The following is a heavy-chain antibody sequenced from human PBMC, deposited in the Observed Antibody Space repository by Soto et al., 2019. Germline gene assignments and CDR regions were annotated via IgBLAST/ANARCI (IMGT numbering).Heavy chain of an antibody. CDR2: IIPIFATV. D-gene: IGHD5-18*01. J-gene: IGHJ4*02. CDR1: GGSFSSNP. Sequence: QVQLVQYGSEVKTPGSSVKVSCKASGGSFSSNPISWVRQAPGQGLEWMAGIIPIFATVHYAQKFQGRVTITADESTSTAYMELTSLRSEDTAVYFCARGGRGYSSAPRYYFDYWGQGTLVTVSS. CDR3: ARGGRGYSSAPRYYFDY. V-gene: IGHV1-69*01.